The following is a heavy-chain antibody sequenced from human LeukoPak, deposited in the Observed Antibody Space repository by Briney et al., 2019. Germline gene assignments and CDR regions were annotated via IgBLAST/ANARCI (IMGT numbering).Heavy chain of an antibody. CDR2: INPNSGGT. CDR3: ARSTGTDAFDI. Sequence: GASVKVSCKAAGYTLTGYYIHWVRQARGQGLEWMGWINPNSGGTNYAQRFQGRVTMTRDTSISAAYMELSRLRSDDTAVYYCARSTGTDAFDIWGQGTLVTVSS. J-gene: IGHJ3*02. V-gene: IGHV1-2*02. D-gene: IGHD1-1*01. CDR1: GYTLTGYY.